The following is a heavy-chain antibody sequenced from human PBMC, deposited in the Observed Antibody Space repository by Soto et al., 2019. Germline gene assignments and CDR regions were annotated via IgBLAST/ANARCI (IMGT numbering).Heavy chain of an antibody. CDR1: GGTFSSYT. J-gene: IGHJ3*02. V-gene: IGHV1-69*02. Sequence: QVQLVQSGAEVKKPGSSVKVSCKASGGTFSSYTISWVRQAPGQGLEWMGRIIPILGIANYAQKFQGRVTITADKSTSTAYMELSSLRSEDTAVYYYASGPQVDTALLSFDIWGQGTMVTVSS. CDR3: ASGPQVDTALLSFDI. CDR2: IIPILGIA. D-gene: IGHD5-18*01.